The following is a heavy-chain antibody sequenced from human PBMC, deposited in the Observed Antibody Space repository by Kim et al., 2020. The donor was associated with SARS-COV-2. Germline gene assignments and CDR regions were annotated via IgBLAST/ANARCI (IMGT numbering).Heavy chain of an antibody. CDR1: GGSIRSGGKF. D-gene: IGHD2-2*01. J-gene: IGHJ4*02. Sequence: LSLTCSVSGGSIRSGGKFWTWIRQHPAKGLEWIGYISYSGNSHYSPSLRSRVSISLQTSENQFSLELTSVTAADTAVYYCARGQPLDYWGQGILVTVAS. CDR2: ISYSGNS. V-gene: IGHV4-31*03. CDR3: ARGQPLDY.